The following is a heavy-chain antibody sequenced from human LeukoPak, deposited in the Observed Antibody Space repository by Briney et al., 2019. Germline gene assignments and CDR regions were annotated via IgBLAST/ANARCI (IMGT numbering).Heavy chain of an antibody. V-gene: IGHV3-23*01. J-gene: IGHJ4*02. Sequence: PGGSLRLSCAASGFTFSSYAISWVRQAPGKGLEWVSAISGSGGSTYYADSVKGRFTISRDNSKNTLYLQMNSLRAEDTAVYYCAKALSPLGWSGLFDYWGQGTLVTVSS. CDR1: GFTFSSYA. CDR3: AKALSPLGWSGLFDY. D-gene: IGHD5-12*01. CDR2: ISGSGGST.